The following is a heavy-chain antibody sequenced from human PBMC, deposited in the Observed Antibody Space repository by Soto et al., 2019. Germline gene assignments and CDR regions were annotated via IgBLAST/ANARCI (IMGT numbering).Heavy chain of an antibody. Sequence: PGGSLRLSCAASGFTFSIYSMNWVRQAPGKGLEWVSYISTSSSIYYADSVKGRFTISRDNAKNSLYLQVNSLTDEDTAVYYCGREAAATLWYFDLWGRGTVVTVSS. J-gene: IGHJ2*01. CDR1: GFTFSIYS. CDR2: ISTSSSI. V-gene: IGHV3-48*02. D-gene: IGHD2-15*01. CDR3: GREAAATLWYFDL.